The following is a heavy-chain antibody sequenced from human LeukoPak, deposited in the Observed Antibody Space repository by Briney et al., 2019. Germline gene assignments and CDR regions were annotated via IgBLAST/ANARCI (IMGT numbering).Heavy chain of an antibody. CDR2: INPNSGGT. Sequence: GASVKVSCKASGYTFTGYYMYWVRQAPGQGLEWMGWINPNSGGTKYAQKFQGRVTVTRDTSTSTAYMELSGLRADDTAAYYCARVEYCTKGVCINFDLWGQGTLVTVSS. J-gene: IGHJ4*02. D-gene: IGHD2-8*01. V-gene: IGHV1-2*02. CDR1: GYTFTGYY. CDR3: ARVEYCTKGVCINFDL.